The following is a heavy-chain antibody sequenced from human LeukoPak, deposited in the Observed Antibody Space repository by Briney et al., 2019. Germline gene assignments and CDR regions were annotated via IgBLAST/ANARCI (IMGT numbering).Heavy chain of an antibody. V-gene: IGHV3-30*02. CDR3: AKDTYYYDGSAYLGSDY. CDR1: GFTFSSYG. D-gene: IGHD3-22*01. Sequence: PGGGLRLSCAASGFTFSSYGMHWVRQAPGKGLEWVAFIRYDGSNKYYADSVKGRFTISRDNSKNTLYLQMNSLRAEYTAVYYCAKDTYYYDGSAYLGSDYWGQGTLVTVSS. CDR2: IRYDGSNK. J-gene: IGHJ4*02.